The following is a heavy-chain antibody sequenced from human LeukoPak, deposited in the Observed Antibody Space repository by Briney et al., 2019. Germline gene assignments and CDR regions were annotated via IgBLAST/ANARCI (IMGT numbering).Heavy chain of an antibody. CDR3: AGGHIVATISDAFDI. J-gene: IGHJ3*02. Sequence: ETLSLTCTVSGGSISSYYWSWIRQPPGKGLEWVSSISSSSSYIYYADSVKGRFTISRDNAKNSLYLQMNSLRAEDTAVYYCAGGHIVATISDAFDIWGQGTMVTVSS. CDR2: ISSSSSYI. V-gene: IGHV3-21*01. D-gene: IGHD5-12*01. CDR1: GGSISSYY.